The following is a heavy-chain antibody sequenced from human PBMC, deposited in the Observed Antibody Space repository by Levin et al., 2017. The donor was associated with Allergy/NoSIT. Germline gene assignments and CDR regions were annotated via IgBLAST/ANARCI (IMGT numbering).Heavy chain of an antibody. J-gene: IGHJ4*02. Sequence: QPGGSLRLSCAASGFTFSTYSMNWVRQAPGKGLEWVSYINSRSSPIYYADSVKGRFTISRDNAKNSLYLQMNSLRVEDTAVYYCAPETGGYYYASGSYFDWGQGTLVTVSS. CDR1: GFTFSTYS. D-gene: IGHD3-10*01. CDR3: APETGGYYYASGSYFD. CDR2: INSRSSPI. V-gene: IGHV3-48*01.